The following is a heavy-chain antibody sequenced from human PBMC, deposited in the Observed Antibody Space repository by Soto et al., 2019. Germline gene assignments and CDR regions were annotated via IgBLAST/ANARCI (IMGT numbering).Heavy chain of an antibody. Sequence: GASVKVSCKASGYTFTSYGISWVRQAPGQGLEWMGWISAYNGNTNYAQKLQGRVTMTTDTSTSTAYMELRSLRSDDTAVYYCARFKYYDILTGSGAYFDYWGQGTLVTVSS. CDR3: ARFKYYDILTGSGAYFDY. CDR1: GYTFTSYG. D-gene: IGHD3-9*01. J-gene: IGHJ4*02. CDR2: ISAYNGNT. V-gene: IGHV1-18*01.